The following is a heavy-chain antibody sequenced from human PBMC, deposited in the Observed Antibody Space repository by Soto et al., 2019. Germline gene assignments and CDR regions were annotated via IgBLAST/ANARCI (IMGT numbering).Heavy chain of an antibody. CDR2: ISSSSSYI. CDR1: GFTFSSYS. D-gene: IGHD6-13*01. J-gene: IGHJ6*02. CDR3: AKRIAAAGGYYGMDV. Sequence: EVQLVESGGGLVKPGGSLRLSCAASGFTFSSYSMNWVRQAPGKGLEWVSSISSSSSYIYYADSVKGRFTISRDNAKNALYLQMNSLRAEDTAVYYCAKRIAAAGGYYGMDVWGQGTTVTVSS. V-gene: IGHV3-21*01.